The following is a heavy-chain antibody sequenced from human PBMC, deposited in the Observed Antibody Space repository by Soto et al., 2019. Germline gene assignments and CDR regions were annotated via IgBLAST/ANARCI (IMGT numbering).Heavy chain of an antibody. D-gene: IGHD5-18*01. V-gene: IGHV3-23*01. CDR3: ANILPGYTYGGFDY. CDR1: GFTFSRFA. Sequence: GGSLRLSCAASGFTFSRFAMSWVRQPPGKGLEWVSTISGGGDDTYYADSVKGRFTISRDNSKNMLLLQMNSLRAEDTAMYYFANILPGYTYGGFDYWGRGTLVTGSS. J-gene: IGHJ4*02. CDR2: ISGGGDDT.